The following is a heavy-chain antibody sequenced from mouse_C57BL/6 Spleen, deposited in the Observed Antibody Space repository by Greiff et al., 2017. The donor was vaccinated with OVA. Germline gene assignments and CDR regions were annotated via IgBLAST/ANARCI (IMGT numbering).Heavy chain of an antibody. V-gene: IGHV1-64*01. CDR3: ALGSLLLLWFAD. CDR2: IHPNSGST. D-gene: IGHD1-1*01. CDR1: GYTFTSYW. Sequence: VQLQQSGAELVKPGASVKLSCKASGYTFTSYWMHWVKQRPGQGLEWIGMIHPNSGSTNYNEKFKSKATLTVDKSSSTAYMQLSSLTSEDSAVYYCALGSLLLLWFADWGQGTLVTVSA. J-gene: IGHJ3*01.